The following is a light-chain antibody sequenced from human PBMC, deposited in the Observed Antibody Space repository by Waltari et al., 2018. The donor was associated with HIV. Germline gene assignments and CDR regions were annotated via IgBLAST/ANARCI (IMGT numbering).Light chain of an antibody. CDR3: QQRSNWPRT. CDR2: DAS. CDR1: QSVSSS. Sequence: EIVLTQSPGTLSLSPGERATLSCRASQSVSSSLAWYQQKPGQAPRLLIYDASDRATGFPARFSGSGSGTDFTLTISSLEPEDFAVYYCQQRSNWPRTFGQGTKVEMK. V-gene: IGKV3-11*01. J-gene: IGKJ1*01.